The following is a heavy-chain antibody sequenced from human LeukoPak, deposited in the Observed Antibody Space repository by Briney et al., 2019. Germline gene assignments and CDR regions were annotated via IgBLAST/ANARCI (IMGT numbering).Heavy chain of an antibody. Sequence: PGGSLRLSCAVSGFTFNKYYMHWVRQAPGKGLVWVSRISSDGSNTNYADSVKGRFTISRDNAKNTLYLQMNSLRAEDTAAYYRIRVPYWGQGALVTVSS. CDR3: IRVPY. V-gene: IGHV3-74*01. CDR2: ISSDGSNT. CDR1: GFTFNKYY. J-gene: IGHJ4*02.